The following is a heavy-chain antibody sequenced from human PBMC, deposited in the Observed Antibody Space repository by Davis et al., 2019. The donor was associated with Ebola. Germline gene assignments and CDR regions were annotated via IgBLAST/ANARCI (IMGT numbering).Heavy chain of an antibody. CDR2: IYYSGST. J-gene: IGHJ4*02. CDR1: GVSIRSYR. CDR3: AGKYYYDSSGYYSFDY. Sequence: GSLRLSCSVSGVSIRSYRWNWIRQTPGKGLEWIGYIYYSGSTNYNPSLKSRVTISVDTSKNQFSLKLSSVTAADTAVYYCAGKYYYDSSGYYSFDYWGQGTLVTVSS. D-gene: IGHD3-22*01. V-gene: IGHV4-59*01.